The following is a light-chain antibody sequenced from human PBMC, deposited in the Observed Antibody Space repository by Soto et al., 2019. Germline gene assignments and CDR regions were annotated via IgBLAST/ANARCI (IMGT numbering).Light chain of an antibody. J-gene: IGLJ3*02. CDR1: SSDVGGYNY. CDR3: SSYTTSSTLVV. Sequence: QSVLTQPASVSGSPGQSITISCTGTSSDVGGYNYVSWYQHYPGEAPKVMIYEVSRRPSGISNRFSGSKSGNTASLTISGLQAEDEADYYCSSYTTSSTLVVFGGGTKLTVL. V-gene: IGLV2-14*01. CDR2: EVS.